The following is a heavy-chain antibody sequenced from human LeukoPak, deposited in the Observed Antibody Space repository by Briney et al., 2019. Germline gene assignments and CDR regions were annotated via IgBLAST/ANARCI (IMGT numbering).Heavy chain of an antibody. CDR3: ARSRAAAGLSYWFDP. Sequence: PSETLSLTCTVSGDSISTSNSYWGWIRQPPGKGLEWIVYIYYSGSTNYNPSLKSRVTISVDTSKNQFSLKLSSVTAADTAVYYCARSRAAAGLSYWFDPWGQGTLVTVSS. V-gene: IGHV4-61*05. CDR1: GDSISTSNSY. J-gene: IGHJ5*02. D-gene: IGHD6-13*01. CDR2: IYYSGST.